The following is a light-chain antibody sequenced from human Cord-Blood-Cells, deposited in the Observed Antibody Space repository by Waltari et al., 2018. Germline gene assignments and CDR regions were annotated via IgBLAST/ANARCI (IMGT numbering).Light chain of an antibody. CDR3: QQYYSTPYT. CDR1: QSVLYSSNNKNY. Sequence: DIVMTQSPDSLAVSLGERATINCKSSQSVLYSSNNKNYLAWYQHKPGQPPTMLIYWASTRESGVPDRFGGSGSGTDFTLTISSLQAEDVAVYYCQQYYSTPYTFGQGTTLEIK. J-gene: IGKJ2*01. CDR2: WAS. V-gene: IGKV4-1*01.